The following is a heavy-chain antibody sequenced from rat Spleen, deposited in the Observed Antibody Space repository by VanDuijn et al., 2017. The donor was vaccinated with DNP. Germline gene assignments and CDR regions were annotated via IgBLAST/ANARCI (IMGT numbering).Heavy chain of an antibody. Sequence: EVQLVESGGGLVQPGGSLKVSCAASGFTFSHYYMAWVRQAPAKGLEWVASIISSGGRTYYPDSVKGRFTLSRDNVKNTLYLQMNSLRSEDTATYYCAREGTTRGGAMDAWGQGTSVTVSS. J-gene: IGHJ4*01. V-gene: IGHV5-25*01. CDR1: GFTFSHYY. CDR3: AREGTTRGGAMDA. D-gene: IGHD1-10*01. CDR2: IISSGGRT.